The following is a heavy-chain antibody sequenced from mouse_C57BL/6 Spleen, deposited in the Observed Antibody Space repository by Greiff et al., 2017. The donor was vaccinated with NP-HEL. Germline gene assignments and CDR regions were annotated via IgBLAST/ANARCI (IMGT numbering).Heavy chain of an antibody. J-gene: IGHJ4*01. D-gene: IGHD1-1*01. CDR1: GYSITSGYY. CDR2: ISYDGSN. Sequence: VQLKESGPGLVKPSQSLSLTCSVTGYSITSGYYWNWIRQFPGNKLEWMGYISYDGSNNYNPSLKNRISITRDTSKNQFFLKLNSVTTEDTATYYCARDGLTYAMDYWGQGTSVTVSS. V-gene: IGHV3-6*01. CDR3: ARDGLTYAMDY.